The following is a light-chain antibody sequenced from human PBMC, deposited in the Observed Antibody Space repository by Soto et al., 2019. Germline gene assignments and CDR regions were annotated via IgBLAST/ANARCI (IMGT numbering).Light chain of an antibody. J-gene: IGKJ5*01. CDR1: QSVSSY. CDR3: QQYGSSPIT. V-gene: IGKV3-11*01. CDR2: DAS. Sequence: EIVLTQSPVTLSLSPGERATLSCRASQSVSSYLAWYQQKPGQAPRLLIYDASNRATGIPARFSGSGSGTDFTLTISSLEPEDFALYYCQQYGSSPITFGQGTRLEIK.